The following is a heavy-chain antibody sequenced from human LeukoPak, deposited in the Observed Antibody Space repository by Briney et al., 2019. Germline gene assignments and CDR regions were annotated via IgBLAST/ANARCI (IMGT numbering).Heavy chain of an antibody. V-gene: IGHV1-8*01. J-gene: IGHJ4*02. CDR2: MNPNSGNT. Sequence: ASVKVSCKASGYTFTSYDINWVRQATGQGLEWMGWMNPNSGNTGYAQKLQGRVTITRNTSISTAYMELSSLRSEDTAVYYCARDSGYYFDYWGQGTLVTVSS. CDR1: GYTFTSYD. D-gene: IGHD5-12*01. CDR3: ARDSGYYFDY.